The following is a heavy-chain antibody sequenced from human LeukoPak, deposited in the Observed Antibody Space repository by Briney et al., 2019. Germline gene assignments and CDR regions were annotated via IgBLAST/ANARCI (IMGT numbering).Heavy chain of an antibody. V-gene: IGHV4-59*01. CDR2: IYYSGST. CDR1: GGSISSYY. J-gene: IGHJ5*01. D-gene: IGHD2-2*01. CDR3: ARTVCSSTSCWFDY. Sequence: SETLSLTCAVSGGSISSYYWSWIRQPPGKGLEWIGYIYYSGSTNYNPSLKSRVTISVDTSKNQFSLKLSSVTAADTAVYYCARTVCSSTSCWFDYWGQGTLVTVSS.